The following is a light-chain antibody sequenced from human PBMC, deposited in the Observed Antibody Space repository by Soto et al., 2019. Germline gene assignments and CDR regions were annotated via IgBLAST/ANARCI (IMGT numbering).Light chain of an antibody. CDR3: QQTTTFPLT. CDR2: RAS. J-gene: IGKJ4*01. V-gene: IGKV1-12*01. CDR1: QGITSW. Sequence: DIQMTQSPSSVSASVGDRVTITCRASQGITSWLAWYQQKPGKAPKLLIYRASNLQSGVPSRFSGSGSGTDFTLTISGQQPADFATYYCQQTTTFPLTFGGGTTVEIK.